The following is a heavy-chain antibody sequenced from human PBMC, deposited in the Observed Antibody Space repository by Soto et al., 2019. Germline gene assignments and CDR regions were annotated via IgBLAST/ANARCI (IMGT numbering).Heavy chain of an antibody. J-gene: IGHJ3*02. V-gene: IGHV3-13*01. CDR1: GFTFSSYD. CDR3: ARGSGEDDAFDI. D-gene: IGHD7-27*01. Sequence: GGSLRLSCAASGFTFSSYDMHWVRQATGKGLEWVSAIGTAGDTYYPGSVKGRFTISRENAKNSLYLQMNSLRAGDTAVYYCARGSGEDDAFDIWGQGTMVTVSS. CDR2: IGTAGDT.